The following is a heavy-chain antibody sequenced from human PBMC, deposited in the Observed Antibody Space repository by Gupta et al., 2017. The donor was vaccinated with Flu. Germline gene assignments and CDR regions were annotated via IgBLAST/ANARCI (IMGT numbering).Heavy chain of an antibody. CDR2: INHSGNT. D-gene: IGHD1-26*01. Sequence: QVQLQQWGTGLLKPSETLSLTCVVYGGSFSGYYWTWIRQPPGKGLEWIGEINHSGNTNYSPSLKSRVTTSVDTSKNQFSLKLKSVTAADTAIYYCARGSQVGLWFDCWGQGTLVTVSS. CDR3: ARGSQVGLWFDC. J-gene: IGHJ4*02. V-gene: IGHV4-34*01. CDR1: GGSFSGYY.